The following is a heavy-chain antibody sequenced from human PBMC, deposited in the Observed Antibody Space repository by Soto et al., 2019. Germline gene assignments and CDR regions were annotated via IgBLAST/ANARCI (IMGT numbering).Heavy chain of an antibody. J-gene: IGHJ4*02. D-gene: IGHD2-15*01. CDR1: GFTFSSYA. CDR3: AARYCSGGSCYSPFDY. V-gene: IGHV3-23*01. CDR2: ISGSGGST. Sequence: GGSLRLSCAASGFTFSSYAMSWVRQAPGKGLEWVSAISGSGGSTYYADSVKGRFTISGDNSKNTLYLQMNSLRAEDTAVYYCAARYCSGGSCYSPFDYWGQGTLVTVSS.